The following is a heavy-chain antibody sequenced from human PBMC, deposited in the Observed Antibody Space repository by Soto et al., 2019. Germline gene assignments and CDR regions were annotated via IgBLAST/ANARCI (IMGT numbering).Heavy chain of an antibody. CDR2: ISGSGGST. CDR3: AKTPRSGSLYFDY. CDR1: GFTFSSYA. J-gene: IGHJ4*02. D-gene: IGHD1-26*01. V-gene: IGHV3-23*01. Sequence: EVQLLESGGGLVQPGGSLRLSCAASGFTFSSYAMSWVRQAPGKGLEWVSAISGSGGSTYYADSVKGWFTISRDNSKNTLYLQMNSLRAEDTAVYYCAKTPRSGSLYFDYWGQGTLVTVSS.